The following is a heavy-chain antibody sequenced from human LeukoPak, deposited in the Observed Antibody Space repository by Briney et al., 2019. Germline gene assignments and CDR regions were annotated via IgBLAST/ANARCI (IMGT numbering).Heavy chain of an antibody. D-gene: IGHD3-22*01. CDR1: GGSISSYY. CDR2: IYYSGST. J-gene: IGHJ4*02. Sequence: PSETLSLTCTVSGGSISSYYWSWIRQPPGKGLEWVGYIYYSGSTNYNPSLKTRVTISVATSKSQFSLKLSSVTAADTAVYYCARDRSGYYDSSGYYHVFDYWGQGTLVTVSS. CDR3: ARDRSGYYDSSGYYHVFDY. V-gene: IGHV4-59*01.